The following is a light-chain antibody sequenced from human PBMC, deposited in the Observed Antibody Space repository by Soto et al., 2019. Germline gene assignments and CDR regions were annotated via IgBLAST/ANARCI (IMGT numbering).Light chain of an antibody. CDR2: GAS. CDR3: QQYNNWPPWT. CDR1: QSVSSN. J-gene: IGKJ1*01. V-gene: IGKV3-15*01. Sequence: EMVMTQSPATLSVSPGERATVFCRASQSVSSNLAWYQQKPGQAPRLLIYGASTRATGIPARFSGSGSGTEFTLTISSLQSEDFAVYYCQQYNNWPPWTFGQGTKVDIK.